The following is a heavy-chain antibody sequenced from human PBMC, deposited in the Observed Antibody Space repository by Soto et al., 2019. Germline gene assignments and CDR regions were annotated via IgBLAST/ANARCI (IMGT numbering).Heavy chain of an antibody. CDR1: GFTFSSYD. D-gene: IGHD5-18*01. J-gene: IGHJ6*02. Sequence: EVQLVESGGGLVQPGGSLRLSCAASGFTFSSYDMHWVRQATGKGLEWVSAIGTAGDTYYPGSVKGRFTISRENAKNSLYLQMTSLRAEDTAVYYCARNEVDTPWNYYGMDVWGQGTTVTVSS. CDR3: ARNEVDTPWNYYGMDV. CDR2: IGTAGDT. V-gene: IGHV3-13*01.